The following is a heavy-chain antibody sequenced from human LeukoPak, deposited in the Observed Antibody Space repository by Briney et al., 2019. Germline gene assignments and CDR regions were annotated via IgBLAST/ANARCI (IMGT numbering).Heavy chain of an antibody. V-gene: IGHV1-69*01. CDR2: IIPIFGTA. Sequence: SVKVSCKASAGTFSSYAISWVRQAPGQGLEWMGGIIPIFGTANYAQKFRGRVTITADESTSTAYMELSSLRSEDTAVYYCARAVVVVPAVGPLNWFDPWGQGTLVTVSS. CDR1: AGTFSSYA. D-gene: IGHD2-2*01. J-gene: IGHJ5*02. CDR3: ARAVVVVPAVGPLNWFDP.